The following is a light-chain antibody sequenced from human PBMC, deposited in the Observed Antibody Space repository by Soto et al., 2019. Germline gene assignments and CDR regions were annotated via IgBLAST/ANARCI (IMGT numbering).Light chain of an antibody. CDR3: QQYSSSPPEFT. CDR1: QSVNSNY. V-gene: IGKV3-20*01. CDR2: GAS. Sequence: EIVLTQSPGTLSVSPGERVTLSCRASQSVNSNYLAWYQQRPGQAPRLLIFGASYRATGIPDRFSGSGSGTDLTLTISRLKPEEFTVYYCQQYSSSPPEFTFGPGAKVDSK. J-gene: IGKJ3*01.